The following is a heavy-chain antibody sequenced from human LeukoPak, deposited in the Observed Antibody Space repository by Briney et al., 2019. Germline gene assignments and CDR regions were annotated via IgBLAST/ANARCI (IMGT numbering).Heavy chain of an antibody. CDR3: ARGGIQLTRSFDN. V-gene: IGHV3-30*03. CDR2: ISYDGHKK. Sequence: PGGSLRLSCAASGFTFSSYGIPWVRQAPGKGLEWVAVISYDGHKKHYADSVKGRFTISRDSSNNTLSLQMNNLRVEDTAVYYCARGGIQLTRSFDNWGQGTLVTVSS. J-gene: IGHJ4*02. D-gene: IGHD1-1*01. CDR1: GFTFSSYG.